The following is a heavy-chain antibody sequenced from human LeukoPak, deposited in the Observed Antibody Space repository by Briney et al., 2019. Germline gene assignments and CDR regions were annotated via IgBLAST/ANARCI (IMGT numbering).Heavy chain of an antibody. J-gene: IGHJ6*02. CDR2: ISGGGSAT. V-gene: IGHV3-23*01. Sequence: PGGSLRLSCAASGFTFSNYGLCWVRQAPGKGLEWVSAISGGGSATYYADSVKGRFTISRDNSKNTLFLQMNTLRADDTAVYYCAGGAGVYYYGMDVWGQGTSVTVSS. CDR1: GFTFSNYG. CDR3: AGGAGVYYYGMDV.